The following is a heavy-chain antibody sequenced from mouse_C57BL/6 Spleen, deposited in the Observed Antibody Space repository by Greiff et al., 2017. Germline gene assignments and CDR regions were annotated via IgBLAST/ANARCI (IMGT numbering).Heavy chain of an antibody. CDR3: AGIYGNYLAEFAY. Sequence: VQLQQSGPELVKPGASVKISCKASGYAFSSSWMNWVKQRPGKGLEWIGRIYPGDGDTNYNGKFKGKATLTADKSSSTAYMQLSSLTSEDSAVYFCAGIYGNYLAEFAYWGQGTLVTVSA. V-gene: IGHV1-82*01. D-gene: IGHD2-1*01. CDR2: IYPGDGDT. J-gene: IGHJ3*01. CDR1: GYAFSSSW.